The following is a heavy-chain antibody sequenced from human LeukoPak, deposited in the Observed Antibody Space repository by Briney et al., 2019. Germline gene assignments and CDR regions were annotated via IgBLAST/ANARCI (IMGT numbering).Heavy chain of an antibody. Sequence: GGSLRLSCAASGFTFSSYSMNWVRQAPGKGLEWVSSISSSSSYIYYADSVKGRFTISRDNAKNSLYLQMNSLRAEDTAVYYCARSXGXLWXGELSGNWFDPWGQGTLVTVSS. J-gene: IGHJ5*02. D-gene: IGHD3-10*01. CDR2: ISSSSSYI. V-gene: IGHV3-21*01. CDR3: ARSXGXLWXGELSGNWFDP. CDR1: GFTFSSYS.